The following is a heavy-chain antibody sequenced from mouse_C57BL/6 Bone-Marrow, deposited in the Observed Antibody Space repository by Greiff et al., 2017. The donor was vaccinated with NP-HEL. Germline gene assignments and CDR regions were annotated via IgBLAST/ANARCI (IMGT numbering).Heavy chain of an antibody. Sequence: VQLQQSGPELVKPGDSVKISCKASGYSFTSYFMNWVMQSHGKSLEWIGRINPYNGDTFYNQKFKGKATLTVDKSSSTAHMELRSLTSEDSAVYYCARETVVRYFDVWGTGTTVTVSS. J-gene: IGHJ1*03. CDR3: ARETVVRYFDV. CDR2: INPYNGDT. V-gene: IGHV1-20*01. D-gene: IGHD1-1*01. CDR1: GYSFTSYF.